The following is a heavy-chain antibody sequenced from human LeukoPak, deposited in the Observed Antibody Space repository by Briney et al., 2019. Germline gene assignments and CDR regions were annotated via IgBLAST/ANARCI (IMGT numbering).Heavy chain of an antibody. CDR2: ISWNSGSI. CDR3: AKDTYGSGSGYDAFDI. V-gene: IGHV3-9*02. CDR1: GFTSDDYA. J-gene: IGHJ3*02. D-gene: IGHD3-10*01. Sequence: GGSLRLSCAASGFTSDDYAMHWVRQAPGKGLEWVSGISWNSGSIGYADSVKGRFTISRDNAKNSLYLQMNSLRAEDTALYYCAKDTYGSGSGYDAFDIWGQGTMVTVSS.